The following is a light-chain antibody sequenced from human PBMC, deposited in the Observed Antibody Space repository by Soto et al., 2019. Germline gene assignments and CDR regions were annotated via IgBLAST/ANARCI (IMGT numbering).Light chain of an antibody. CDR3: QTWGSGIVV. V-gene: IGLV4-69*01. CDR1: SWHSNYA. J-gene: IGLJ2*01. CDR2: LNSDGSH. Sequence: QPVLTQSPSASASLGASVRLTCTLSSWHSNYAIAWHQQQSEKGPRYLMNLNSDGSHSKGDGIPDRFSGSSSGAERYLTISSLQSEDEADYYCQTWGSGIVVFGGGTKVTVL.